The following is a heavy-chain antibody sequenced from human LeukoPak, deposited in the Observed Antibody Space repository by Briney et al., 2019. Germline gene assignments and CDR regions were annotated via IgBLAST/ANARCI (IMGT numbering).Heavy chain of an antibody. V-gene: IGHV4-59*08. D-gene: IGHD3/OR15-3a*01. J-gene: IGHJ4*02. Sequence: SETLSLTCTVSAGSLSTYYWSWIRQPPGRGREWIGSIHNSGSTNYNPSLKDRVSMSVDSSNNQFSLEVTSVTAADTAVYYCGRHAEQGLVHFDYWGRGILVTVSS. CDR3: GRHAEQGLVHFDY. CDR1: AGSLSTYY. CDR2: IHNSGST.